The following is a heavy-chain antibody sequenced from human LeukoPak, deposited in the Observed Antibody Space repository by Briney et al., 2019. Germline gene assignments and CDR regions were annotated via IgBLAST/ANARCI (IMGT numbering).Heavy chain of an antibody. Sequence: PGGSLRLSCLASGFTFSNYGMHWVRQAPGKGLEWVAVIWYDGSNRYSADSVKGRFTISRDNSKNTLYLQMNSLRAEDTAVYYCARDTGWSVVLGAFDIWGQGTMVTVSS. CDR3: ARDTGWSVVLGAFDI. CDR1: GFTFSNYG. CDR2: IWYDGSNR. D-gene: IGHD2-15*01. J-gene: IGHJ3*02. V-gene: IGHV3-33*01.